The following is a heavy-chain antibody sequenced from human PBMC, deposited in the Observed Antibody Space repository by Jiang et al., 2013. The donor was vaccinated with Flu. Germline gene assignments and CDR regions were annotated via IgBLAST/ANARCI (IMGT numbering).Heavy chain of an antibody. CDR1: GFTFSSYA. V-gene: IGHV3-23*01. CDR2: ISGSGGST. D-gene: IGHD2/OR15-2a*01. J-gene: IGHJ3*02. CDR3: AKDQEYPSPTDAFDI. Sequence: SGFTFSSYAMSWVRQAPGKGLEWVSAISGSGGSTYYADSVKGRFTISRDNSKNTLYLQMNSLRAEDTAVYYCAKDQEYPSPTDAFDIWGQGTMVTVSS.